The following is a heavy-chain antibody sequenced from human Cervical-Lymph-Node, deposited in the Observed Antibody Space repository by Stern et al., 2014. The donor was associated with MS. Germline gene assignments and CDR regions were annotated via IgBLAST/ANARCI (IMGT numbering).Heavy chain of an antibody. CDR3: ARGSGDNWFGP. CDR2: VIPFVGTS. J-gene: IGHJ5*02. CDR1: GG. V-gene: IGHV1-69*06. D-gene: IGHD3-10*01. Sequence: VQLVESGAEVKKPGSSVKVSCKSSGGISWARQAPGQGLERMGVVIPFVGTSNYAQKFQGRVIITADTSTNTTYLHLSRLTSADTAVYYCARGSGDNWFGPWGQGTLVTVSS.